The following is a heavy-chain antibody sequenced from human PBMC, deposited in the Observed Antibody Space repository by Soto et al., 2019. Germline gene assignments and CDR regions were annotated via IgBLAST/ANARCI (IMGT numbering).Heavy chain of an antibody. V-gene: IGHV1-2*02. CDR2: INPNSGAT. Sequence: WASVKVSCKASGYTFTGYYMHWVRQAPGQGLEWMGGINPNSGATNYAQNFQGRVTMTRDTSISTAYMELSRLRSDDTAVYYCARVEQQLVSFDYWGQGTLVTVSS. J-gene: IGHJ4*02. CDR1: GYTFTGYY. D-gene: IGHD6-13*01. CDR3: ARVEQQLVSFDY.